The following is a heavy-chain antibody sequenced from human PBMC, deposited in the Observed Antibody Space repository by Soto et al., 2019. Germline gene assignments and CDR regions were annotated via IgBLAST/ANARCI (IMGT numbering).Heavy chain of an antibody. Sequence: QVQLQQWGAGLLKPSETLSLTCAVYGGSFSGYYWSWIRQPPGKGLEWIGEINHSGSTNYNPSLQSRVTLSVDTSKNQFSLRLSAVTAADTAVYYCARGRRITISPRYGMAVWGQGTTVAVAS. CDR3: ARGRRITISPRYGMAV. D-gene: IGHD3-9*01. J-gene: IGHJ6*02. CDR2: INHSGST. CDR1: GGSFSGYY. V-gene: IGHV4-34*01.